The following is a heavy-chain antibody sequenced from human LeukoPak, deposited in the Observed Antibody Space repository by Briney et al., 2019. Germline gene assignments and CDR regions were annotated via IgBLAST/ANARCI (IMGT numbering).Heavy chain of an antibody. V-gene: IGHV3-66*01. D-gene: IGHD3-10*02. CDR1: GFTVTSNY. Sequence: GGSLRLSCAASGFTVTSNYMSWVRQAPGKGLEWVSIIYSGGGAYYADSVKGRFTISRDNSRNMLFLQMNSLRAEDTAMYYCARVFPPNWFDPWGQGTLVTVSS. CDR3: ARVFPPNWFDP. CDR2: IYSGGGA. J-gene: IGHJ5*02.